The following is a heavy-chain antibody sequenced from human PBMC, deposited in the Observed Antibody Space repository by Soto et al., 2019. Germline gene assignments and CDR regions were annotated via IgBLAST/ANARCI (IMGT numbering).Heavy chain of an antibody. CDR2: TIPILNRA. CDR3: ARDGYSGHDYGD. V-gene: IGHV1-69*08. Sequence: QVQLVQSGAEVKKPGSSVRVSCKASGGTFTNYTIGWVRQAPRQGLEWMGRTIPILNRAQYAQKFQGRVTITVDKSTSTAYMDLNSLRSEDTAIYFCARDGYSGHDYGDWGQGTLVTVSS. D-gene: IGHD5-12*01. J-gene: IGHJ4*02. CDR1: GGTFTNYT.